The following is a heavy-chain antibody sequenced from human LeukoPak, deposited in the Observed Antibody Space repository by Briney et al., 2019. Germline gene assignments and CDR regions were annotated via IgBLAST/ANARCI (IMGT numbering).Heavy chain of an antibody. CDR3: ARDRGLARYCSSSCFDY. J-gene: IGHJ4*02. CDR1: GYTFTGYY. D-gene: IGHD2-2*01. CDR2: INPNSGGT. V-gene: IGHV1-2*02. Sequence: ALVKVSCKASGYTFTGYYMHWVRQAPGQGLEWMGWINPNSGGTNYAQKFQGRGTMTRDTSISTAYMELSRLRSDDTAVYYCARDRGLARYCSSSCFDYWGQGTLVTVSS.